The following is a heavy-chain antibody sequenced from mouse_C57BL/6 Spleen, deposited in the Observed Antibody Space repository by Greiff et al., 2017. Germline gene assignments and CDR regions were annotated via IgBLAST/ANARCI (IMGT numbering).Heavy chain of an antibody. CDR1: GFSFNTYA. CDR3: VRQEYYDYGHFDY. D-gene: IGHD2-4*01. CDR2: IRSKSNNYAT. Sequence: DVKLVESGGGLVQPKGSLKLSCAASGFSFNTYAMNWVRQAPGKGLEWVARIRSKSNNYATYYADSVKDRFTISRDDSESMLYLQMNNLKTEDTAMYYCVRQEYYDYGHFDYWGQGTTLTVSS. V-gene: IGHV10-1*01. J-gene: IGHJ2*01.